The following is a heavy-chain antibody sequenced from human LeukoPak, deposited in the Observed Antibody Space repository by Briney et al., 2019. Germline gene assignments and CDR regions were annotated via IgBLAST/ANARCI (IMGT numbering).Heavy chain of an antibody. D-gene: IGHD5-12*01. CDR3: ARGVDIVATIPSSARFDP. CDR1: GGSISSYY. J-gene: IGHJ5*02. Sequence: PSETLSLTCTVSGGSISSYYWSWIRQPPGKGLEWIGYIYYSGSTNYNPPLKSRVTISVDTSKNQFSLKLSSVTAADTAVYYCARGVDIVATIPSSARFDPWGQGTLVTVSS. CDR2: IYYSGST. V-gene: IGHV4-59*01.